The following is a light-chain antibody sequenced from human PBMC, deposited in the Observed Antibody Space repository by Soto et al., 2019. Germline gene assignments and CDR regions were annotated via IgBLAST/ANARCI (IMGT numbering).Light chain of an antibody. V-gene: IGLV1-47*01. CDR2: RND. CDR1: SSNIGSNY. CDR3: AAWDDSLSGSYVV. Sequence: QSVLTQPPSASATPGQRVTISCSGSSSNIGSNYVYWYQQLPGTAPKLLIYRNDQRPSGVPDRFSGSKSGTSASLAISGLRSEDEAEYYCAAWDDSLSGSYVVFGGGTKLTVL. J-gene: IGLJ2*01.